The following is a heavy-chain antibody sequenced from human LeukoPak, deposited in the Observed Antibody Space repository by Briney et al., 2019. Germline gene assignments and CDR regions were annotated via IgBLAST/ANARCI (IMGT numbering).Heavy chain of an antibody. CDR3: ARGDFGDSNWFDP. CDR2: INFDGSST. D-gene: IGHD4-17*01. Sequence: GGSLRLSCAASGFTFRNYWMHWIRQAPGKGLEWVSRINFDGSSTMYADSVKGRFTISRDNAKNTLYVEMNSLRAEDTAVYYCARGDFGDSNWFDPWGLGTLVTVSS. CDR1: GFTFRNYW. J-gene: IGHJ5*02. V-gene: IGHV3-74*03.